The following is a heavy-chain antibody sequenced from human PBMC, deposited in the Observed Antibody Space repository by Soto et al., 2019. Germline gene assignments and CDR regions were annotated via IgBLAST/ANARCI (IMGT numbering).Heavy chain of an antibody. V-gene: IGHV4-61*01. CDR1: GGSVSSCSYY. Sequence: PSETLSLTCTVSGGSVSSCSYYWSWIRQPPGKGLEWSGYIYHSGSTNYNPSLKSRVTRSVDTYKNQFSLKLSSVTAADTAVYYCARENRDYDIWTGQVYYYYGMDVWGQGTTVTVSS. CDR3: ARENRDYDIWTGQVYYYYGMDV. J-gene: IGHJ6*02. CDR2: IYHSGST. D-gene: IGHD3-9*01.